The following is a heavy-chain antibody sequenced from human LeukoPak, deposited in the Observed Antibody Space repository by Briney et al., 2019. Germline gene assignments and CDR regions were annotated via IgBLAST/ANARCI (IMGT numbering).Heavy chain of an antibody. V-gene: IGHV4-61*01. CDR3: AGGGYYGSGNDFRFDP. CDR1: GYSISSGYY. Sequence: SETLSLTCTVSGYSISSGYYWGWIRQPPGKGLEWIGYIYYSGSTNYNPSLKSRVTISVDTSKNQFSLKLSSVTAAETAVYYCAGGGYYGSGNDFRFDPWGQGTLVTVSS. CDR2: IYYSGST. D-gene: IGHD3-10*01. J-gene: IGHJ5*02.